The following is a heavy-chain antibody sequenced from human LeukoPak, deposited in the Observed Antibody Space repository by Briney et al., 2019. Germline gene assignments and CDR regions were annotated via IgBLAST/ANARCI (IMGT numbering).Heavy chain of an antibody. CDR3: ARATIFGVVIIPDFDY. D-gene: IGHD3-3*01. CDR1: GYTFTGYY. V-gene: IGHV1-2*02. Sequence: ASVKVSCKASGYTFTGYYMHWVRQAPGQGLEGMGWINPNSGGTNYAQKFQGRVTMTRDTSISTAYMELSRLRSDDTAVYYCARATIFGVVIIPDFDYWGQGTLVTVSS. CDR2: INPNSGGT. J-gene: IGHJ4*02.